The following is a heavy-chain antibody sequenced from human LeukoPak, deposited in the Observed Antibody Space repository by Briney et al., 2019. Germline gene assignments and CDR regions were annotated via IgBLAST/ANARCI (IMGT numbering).Heavy chain of an antibody. CDR1: GYTFTSYA. CDR3: ARARSATSPFDP. J-gene: IGHJ5*02. D-gene: IGHD1-26*01. CDR2: INAGNGNT. V-gene: IGHV1-3*03. Sequence: ASVKVSCKASGYTFTSYAMHWVRQAPGQRLEWMGWINAGNGNTKYSQEFQGRVTITRDTSASTAYMELSSLRSEDMAVYYCARARSATSPFDPWGQGTLVTVSS.